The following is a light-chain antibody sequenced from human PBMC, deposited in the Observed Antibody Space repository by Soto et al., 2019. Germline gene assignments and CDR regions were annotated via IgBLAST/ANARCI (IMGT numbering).Light chain of an antibody. CDR3: NSYTSASTYV. J-gene: IGLJ1*01. CDR2: NVY. CDR1: SSDIGIYNF. Sequence: QSALTQPASVSGSPGQSITIFCTGTSSDIGIYNFVSWYQQHPGKAPKLMIYNVYSRPSGVSSRFSGSKSGNTASLTISWLQAEDEAHYYCNSYTSASTYVFGTGTKLTVL. V-gene: IGLV2-14*03.